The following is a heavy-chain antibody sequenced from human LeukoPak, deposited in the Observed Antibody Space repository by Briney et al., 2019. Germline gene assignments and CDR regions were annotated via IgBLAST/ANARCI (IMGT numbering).Heavy chain of an antibody. CDR1: GFTFSSYS. CDR2: ISSSSSTI. CDR3: ARALYDSSGYYFDY. Sequence: GGSLRLSCAASGFTFSSYSMNWVRQAPGKGLEWVSYISSSSSTIYYADSVKGRFTISRDNAKNSLYLQMNSLRAEDTAVYYCARALYDSSGYYFDYWGQGTLVTVSS. V-gene: IGHV3-48*01. J-gene: IGHJ4*02. D-gene: IGHD3-22*01.